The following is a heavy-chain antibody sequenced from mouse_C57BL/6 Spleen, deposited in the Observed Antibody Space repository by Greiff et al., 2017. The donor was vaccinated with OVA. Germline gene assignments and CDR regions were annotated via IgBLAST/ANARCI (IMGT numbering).Heavy chain of an antibody. V-gene: IGHV1-19*01. Sequence: VQLQQSGPVLVKPGASVKMSCKASGYTFTDYYMNWVKQSHGKSLEWIGVINPYNGGTSYNQKFKGKATLTVDKSSSTAYMELNSLTSEDSAVYYCAREGGFDTVVEDCWGQGTTLTVSS. CDR3: AREGGFDTVVEDC. D-gene: IGHD1-1*01. J-gene: IGHJ2*01. CDR1: GYTFTDYY. CDR2: INPYNGGT.